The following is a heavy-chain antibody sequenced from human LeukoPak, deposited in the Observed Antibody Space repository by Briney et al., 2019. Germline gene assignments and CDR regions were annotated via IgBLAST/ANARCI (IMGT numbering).Heavy chain of an antibody. J-gene: IGHJ4*02. V-gene: IGHV3-30*18. CDR1: GFTFSSYG. CDR2: ISYDGSNK. CDR3: AKDYLSYGGNPRHFDY. Sequence: PGGSLRLSCAASGFTFSSYGMHWVRQAPGKGLEWVAVISYDGSNKYYADSVKGRFTISRDNSKNTLYLQMNSLRAEDTAVYYCAKDYLSYGGNPRHFDYWGQGTLVTVSS. D-gene: IGHD4-23*01.